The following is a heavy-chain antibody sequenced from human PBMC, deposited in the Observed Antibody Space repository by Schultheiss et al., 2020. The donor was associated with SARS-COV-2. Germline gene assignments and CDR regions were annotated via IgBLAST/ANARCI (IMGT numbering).Heavy chain of an antibody. D-gene: IGHD4-17*01. CDR1: GGSISSGGFY. Sequence: SQTLSLTCTVSGGSISSGGFYWNWIRQPPGKGLEWIGHIYYSGSTNYNPSLKSRVTISVDTSKNTFSLKLSSVTAADTAVYYCASVYGDYFAEYFQHWGQGTLVTVSS. CDR3: ASVYGDYFAEYFQH. CDR2: IYYSGST. J-gene: IGHJ1*01. V-gene: IGHV4-61*08.